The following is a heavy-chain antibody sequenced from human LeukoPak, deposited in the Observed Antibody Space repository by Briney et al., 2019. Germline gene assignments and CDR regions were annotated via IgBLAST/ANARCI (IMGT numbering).Heavy chain of an antibody. CDR3: ARSTGPGEYFAF. Sequence: GASVKVSCKASGYTFISKGIHWVRQAPGQRLEWMAWINTDNSNTKRSQTLLGRVTITRDTSATTAYMELSSLRFEDTAVYYCARSTGPGEYFAFWGKGTLVTVSS. CDR1: GYTFISKG. CDR2: INTDNSNT. V-gene: IGHV1-3*04. J-gene: IGHJ4*02. D-gene: IGHD3-16*01.